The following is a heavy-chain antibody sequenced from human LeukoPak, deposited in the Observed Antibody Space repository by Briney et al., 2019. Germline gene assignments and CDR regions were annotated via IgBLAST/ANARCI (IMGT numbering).Heavy chain of an antibody. V-gene: IGHV1-2*02. J-gene: IGHJ4*02. D-gene: IGHD3-9*01. CDR1: GYTFTSYA. CDR2: INLNSGGT. CDR3: ARSPDILTGENFDY. Sequence: ASVKVSCKASGYTFTSYAMHWVRQAPGQGLEWMGWINLNSGGTNDAQKFQDRVTMTRDTSISTAYMELSRLRFDDTAVYYCARSPDILTGENFDYWGQGTLVTVSS.